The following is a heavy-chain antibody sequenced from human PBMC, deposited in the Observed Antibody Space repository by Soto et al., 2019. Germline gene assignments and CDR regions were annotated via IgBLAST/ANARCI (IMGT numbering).Heavy chain of an antibody. V-gene: IGHV3-30*18. D-gene: IGHD3-22*01. CDR2: ISYDGSNK. CDR1: GFTFSSYG. J-gene: IGHJ4*02. Sequence: PGGSLRLACAASGFTFSSYGMHWVRQAPGEVLEWVAFISYDGSNKYYADSVKGRFTISRDNSKNTLYLQMNSLRAEDTAVYYCAKDLPNYYDSSGYDPFDYWGQGTLVTVSS. CDR3: AKDLPNYYDSSGYDPFDY.